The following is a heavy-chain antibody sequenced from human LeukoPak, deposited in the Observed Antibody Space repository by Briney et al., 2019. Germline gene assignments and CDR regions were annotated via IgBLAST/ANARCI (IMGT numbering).Heavy chain of an antibody. CDR2: TNPKSGGT. J-gene: IGHJ4*02. V-gene: IGHV1-2*02. Sequence: ASVKVSCKASGYTFTDYFMNWVRQAPGQGLEWMGWTNPKSGGTVYAQKFQGRVTMTRDTSSSTAYMELSRLRFDDTVVYYCATDLSLIWVRPAAAGLWGQGTLVTVSS. D-gene: IGHD6-13*01. CDR3: ATDLSLIWVRPAAAGL. CDR1: GYTFTDYF.